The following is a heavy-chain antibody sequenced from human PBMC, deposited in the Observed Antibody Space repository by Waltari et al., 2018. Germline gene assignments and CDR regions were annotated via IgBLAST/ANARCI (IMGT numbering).Heavy chain of an antibody. J-gene: IGHJ5*02. CDR3: ARGGVNYNNWFDP. Sequence: QLRLQESGPGLVKPSETLSVTCIVSGGSLRDESSYWGWLRQSPGKGLEWIGHISYSGTTFYNPSLMGRGTLSVDTLKNQFSLEMTSLTAADTAVYYCARGGVNYNNWFDPWGQGTPVTVSS. V-gene: IGHV4-39*01. D-gene: IGHD3-9*01. CDR2: ISYSGTT. CDR1: GGSLRDESSY.